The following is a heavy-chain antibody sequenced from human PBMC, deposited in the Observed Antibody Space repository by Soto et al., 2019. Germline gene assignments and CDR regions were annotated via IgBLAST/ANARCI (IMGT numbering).Heavy chain of an antibody. CDR2: IYYSGST. V-gene: IGHV4-59*01. J-gene: IGHJ4*02. CDR3: ARGPEDGSYSG. Sequence: QVQLQESGPGLVKPSETLSLTCTVSGGSISSYYWSWIRQPPGKGLECIGYIYYSGSTNYNPSLKSRVTISVDTSKNQFSLKLSSVTAADTAVYYCARGPEDGSYSGWGQGTLVTVSS. CDR1: GGSISSYY. D-gene: IGHD1-26*01.